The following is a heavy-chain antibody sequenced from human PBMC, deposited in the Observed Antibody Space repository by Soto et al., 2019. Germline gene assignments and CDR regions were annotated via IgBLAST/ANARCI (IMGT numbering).Heavy chain of an antibody. J-gene: IGHJ4*02. V-gene: IGHV3-23*01. CDR2: ITGSGDYT. CDR3: AKARDYDSTGYLYYFDY. D-gene: IGHD3-22*01. Sequence: GGSLRLSCAASGFTFSNYAMSWVRQAPGKGLEWVSSITGSGDYTYYADSVKGRFTISRDNSKNTLCLQMNSLRAEDTAVYYCAKARDYDSTGYLYYFDYWGQGTLVTVSS. CDR1: GFTFSNYA.